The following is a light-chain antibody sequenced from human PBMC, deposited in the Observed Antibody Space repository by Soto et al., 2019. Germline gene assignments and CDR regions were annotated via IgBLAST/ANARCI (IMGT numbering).Light chain of an antibody. CDR1: RSVSSSY. J-gene: IGKJ1*01. Sequence: ETVLTQSPGTLSLSPGERATLFCRASRSVSSSYLAWYQQKLGQAPRLLIHGATSRATGIPDRFSGGGSGTDLTLTISRLEPEDFAVYYCQQYGNSPPSWTFGQGTKVEIK. V-gene: IGKV3-20*01. CDR3: QQYGNSPPSWT. CDR2: GAT.